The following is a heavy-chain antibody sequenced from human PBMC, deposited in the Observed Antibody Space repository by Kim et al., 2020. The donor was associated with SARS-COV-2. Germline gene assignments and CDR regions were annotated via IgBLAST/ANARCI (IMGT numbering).Heavy chain of an antibody. V-gene: IGHV3-74*01. Sequence: GGSLRLSCAASGFTFSSYWMHWVRQAPGKGLVWVSRINSDGSSTSYADSVKGRFTISRDNAKNTLYLQMNSLRAEDTAVYYCARDGYIVGAHYYFGYWGQGTLVTVSS. CDR1: GFTFSSYW. D-gene: IGHD1-26*01. J-gene: IGHJ4*02. CDR2: INSDGSST. CDR3: ARDGYIVGAHYYFGY.